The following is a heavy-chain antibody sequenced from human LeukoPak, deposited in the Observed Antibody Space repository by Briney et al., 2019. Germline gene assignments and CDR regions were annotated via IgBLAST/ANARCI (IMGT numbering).Heavy chain of an antibody. J-gene: IGHJ6*03. CDR2: IYYSGST. D-gene: IGHD5-12*01. CDR1: GGSISSGGYY. CDR3: ARGATYIYYMDV. V-gene: IGHV4-31*03. Sequence: SETLSLTCTVSGGSISSGGYYWSWIRQHPGKGPEWIGYIYYSGSTYYNPSLKSRVTISVDTSKNQFSLKLSSVTAADTAVYYCARGATYIYYMDVWGKGTTVTVSS.